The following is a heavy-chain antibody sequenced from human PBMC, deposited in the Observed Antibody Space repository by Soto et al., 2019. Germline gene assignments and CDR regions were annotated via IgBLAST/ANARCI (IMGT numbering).Heavy chain of an antibody. Sequence: ASVKVSCKASGSRFPSWTIHWVRQAPGKSLESMGWIDAGNGITKYSQKFQDRVTITRDTSASTAYMELNSLRSEDTAVYYCARWRGAFDSWGQGDLVTVSA. CDR1: GSRFPSWT. V-gene: IGHV1-3*01. CDR3: ARWRGAFDS. D-gene: IGHD1-26*01. J-gene: IGHJ4*02. CDR2: IDAGNGIT.